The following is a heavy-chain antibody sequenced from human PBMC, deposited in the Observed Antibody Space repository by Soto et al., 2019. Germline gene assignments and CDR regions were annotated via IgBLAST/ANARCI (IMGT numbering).Heavy chain of an antibody. CDR1: GFTVSSNY. CDR2: IYSGGST. D-gene: IGHD6-6*01. CDR3: ARDPHYDIAALFFYGMDV. J-gene: IGHJ6*02. Sequence: EVQLVESGGGLVQPGGSLRLSCAASGFTVSSNYMSWVRQAPGKGLEWVSVIYSGGSTYYADSVKGRFTISRVNSKNTLYLQMNSRRAGDTAVYYCARDPHYDIAALFFYGMDVWGQGTTVTVSS. V-gene: IGHV3-66*01.